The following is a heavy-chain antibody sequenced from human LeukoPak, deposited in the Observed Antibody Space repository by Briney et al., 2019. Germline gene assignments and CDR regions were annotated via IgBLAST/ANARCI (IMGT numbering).Heavy chain of an antibody. D-gene: IGHD3-22*01. Sequence: GGSLRLSCAASGFTFSDYYMSWIRQAPGKGLEWVSYISSSGSTIYYADSVKGRFTISRDNARNSLLLQMNSLRAEDTAVYYCARDASYYDSSGQPAFDIWGQGTLVTVSS. V-gene: IGHV3-11*04. CDR1: GFTFSDYY. CDR3: ARDASYYDSSGQPAFDI. J-gene: IGHJ3*02. CDR2: ISSSGSTI.